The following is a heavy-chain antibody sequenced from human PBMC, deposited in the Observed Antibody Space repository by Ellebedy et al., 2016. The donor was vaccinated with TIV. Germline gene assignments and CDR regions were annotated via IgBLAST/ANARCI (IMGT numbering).Heavy chain of an antibody. V-gene: IGHV1-3*01. CDR1: GYTFTTYS. D-gene: IGHD4-17*01. CDR3: ATDAYDHGDYVRR. J-gene: IGHJ4*02. Sequence: AASVKVSCKASGYTFTTYSMHWVRQAPGQRLEWMGWINGGNGNTMYSQKFQGRVTIIRDTSASTAYIELSSLRSEDTAVYYCATDAYDHGDYVRRWGQGTLVTVSS. CDR2: INGGNGNT.